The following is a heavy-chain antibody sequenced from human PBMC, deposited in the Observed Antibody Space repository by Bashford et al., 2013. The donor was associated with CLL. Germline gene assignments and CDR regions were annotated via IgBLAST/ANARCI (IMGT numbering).Heavy chain of an antibody. J-gene: IGHJ6*02. V-gene: IGHV4-34*01. Sequence: SETLSLTCAVYGGSFSGYYWSWIRQPPREGGVEVDWGKYNHSGSTNYNPSLKSRVTISVDTSKNQFSLKLSSVTAADTAVYYCARGPMIVVVINPGEPYYYYYYGMDVWGRRDRRHRLL. CDR3: ARGPMIVVVINPGEPYYYYYYGMDV. D-gene: IGHD3-22*01. CDR1: GGSFSGYY. CDR2: YNHSGST.